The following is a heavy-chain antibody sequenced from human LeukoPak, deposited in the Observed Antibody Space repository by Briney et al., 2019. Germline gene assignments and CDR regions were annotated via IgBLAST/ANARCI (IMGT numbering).Heavy chain of an antibody. CDR3: ARNTLDSYYYYYMDV. D-gene: IGHD2-2*02. V-gene: IGHV4-38-2*02. Sequence: SETPPLTCTVSGYSISSGYYWGWIRQPPGKGLEYIGSIFHSGSIHYNPSLKSRVTISVDTSKNQFSLKLSSVTAADTAVYYCARNTLDSYYYYYMDVWGKGTTVTVSS. CDR2: IFHSGSI. J-gene: IGHJ6*03. CDR1: GYSISSGYY.